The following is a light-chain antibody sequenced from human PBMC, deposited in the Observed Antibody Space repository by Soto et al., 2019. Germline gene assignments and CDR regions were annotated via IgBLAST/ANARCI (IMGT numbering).Light chain of an antibody. CDR3: QQYNNWPTWT. CDR2: GAS. Sequence: EIVLTQSPGTLSLSPGERDTLSCRASQSVSSSYLAWYQQKPGQAPRLLIYGASSRATGIPDRFSGSGSETEFTLTISSLQAEDSAVYFCQQYNNWPTWTFGQGTKVDI. V-gene: IGKV3-20*01. J-gene: IGKJ1*01. CDR1: QSVSSSY.